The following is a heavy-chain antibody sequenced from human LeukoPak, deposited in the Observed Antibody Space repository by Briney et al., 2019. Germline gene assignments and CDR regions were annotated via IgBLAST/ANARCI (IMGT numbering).Heavy chain of an antibody. V-gene: IGHV4-59*12. D-gene: IGHD6-13*01. CDR1: GGSISSYY. CDR2: IYYSGST. J-gene: IGHJ6*02. Sequence: SETLSLTCTVSGGSISSYYWSWIRQPPGKGLEWIGYIYYSGSTYYNPSLKSRVTISVDTSKNQFSLKLSSVTAADTAVYYCASGARRSSAGYYYYGMDVWGQGTTVTVSS. CDR3: ASGARRSSAGYYYYGMDV.